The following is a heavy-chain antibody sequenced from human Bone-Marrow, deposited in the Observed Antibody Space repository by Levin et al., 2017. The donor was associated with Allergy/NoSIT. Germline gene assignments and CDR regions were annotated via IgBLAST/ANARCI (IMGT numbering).Heavy chain of an antibody. CDR2: MNPNSGNT. CDR1: GYTFTSYD. V-gene: IGHV1-8*01. D-gene: IGHD6-13*01. Sequence: PGESLKISCKASGYTFTSYDINWVRQATGQGLEWMGWMNPNSGNTGYAQKFQGRVTMTRNTSISTAYMELSSLRSEDTAVYYCARGGKVAAGTGNDYWGQGTLVTVSS. CDR3: ARGGKVAAGTGNDY. J-gene: IGHJ4*02.